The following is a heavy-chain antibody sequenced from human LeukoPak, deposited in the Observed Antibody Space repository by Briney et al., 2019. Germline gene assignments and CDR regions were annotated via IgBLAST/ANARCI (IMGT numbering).Heavy chain of an antibody. CDR2: IYHSGSA. D-gene: IGHD6-19*01. Sequence: PSETLSLTCTVSGYSISSGYYWGWIRPPPGKGLEWIGSIYHSGSAYYNPSLKSRVTISVDTSKNQFSLKLSSVTAADTAVYYCARSDLIAVARGPRGFDYWGQGTLVTVSS. CDR1: GYSISSGYY. V-gene: IGHV4-38-2*02. CDR3: ARSDLIAVARGPRGFDY. J-gene: IGHJ4*02.